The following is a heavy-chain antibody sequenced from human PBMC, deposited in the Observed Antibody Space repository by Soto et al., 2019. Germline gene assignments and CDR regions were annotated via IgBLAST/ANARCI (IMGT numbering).Heavy chain of an antibody. Sequence: SETLSLTCAVYGGSFSGYYWSWIRQPPGKGLEWIGEINHSGSTNYNPSLKSRVTISVDTSKNQFSLKLSSVTAADTAVYYCARSLYYDFWSGYSAHFDYWGQGTLVTVSS. CDR2: INHSGST. V-gene: IGHV4-34*01. CDR3: ARSLYYDFWSGYSAHFDY. D-gene: IGHD3-3*01. CDR1: GGSFSGYY. J-gene: IGHJ4*02.